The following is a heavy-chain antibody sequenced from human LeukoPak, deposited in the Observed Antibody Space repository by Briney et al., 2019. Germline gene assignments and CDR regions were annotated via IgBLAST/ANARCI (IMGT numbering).Heavy chain of an antibody. Sequence: SETLSLTCTVSGGSISSSSHYWGWIRQPPGKGLEWIGSIYYSGNTYYNPSLKSRVTISVDTSKNQFSLKLSSVTAADTAVYYCARDRWDYDYSKYYFDYWGQGTLVTVSS. CDR2: IYYSGNT. CDR1: GGSISSSSHY. V-gene: IGHV4-39*02. J-gene: IGHJ4*02. D-gene: IGHD4-11*01. CDR3: ARDRWDYDYSKYYFDY.